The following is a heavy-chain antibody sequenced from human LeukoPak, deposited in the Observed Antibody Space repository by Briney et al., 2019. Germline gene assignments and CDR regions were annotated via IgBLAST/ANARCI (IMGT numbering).Heavy chain of an antibody. CDR3: ARQSSGWYEHRYYYYYMDV. D-gene: IGHD6-19*01. V-gene: IGHV1-2*02. Sequence: GASVKVSCKASGYTFTGYYMHWVRQAPGQGLEWMGWINPNSGGTNYAQKFQGRVTMTRDTSISTAYMELSRLRSDDTAVYYCARQSSGWYEHRYYYYYMDVWGKGTTVTISS. CDR2: INPNSGGT. J-gene: IGHJ6*03. CDR1: GYTFTGYY.